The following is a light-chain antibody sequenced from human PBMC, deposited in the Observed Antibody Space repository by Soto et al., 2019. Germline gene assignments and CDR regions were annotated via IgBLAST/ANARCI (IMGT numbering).Light chain of an antibody. CDR2: DVS. J-gene: IGLJ1*01. CDR3: ASYTTSSTYV. CDR1: SSDVGGYSY. Sequence: QSALTQPASVSGSPGQSIAISCTGTSSDVGGYSYVSWYQQQPGKAPKLVISDVSNRPSGVSDRFSGSKSGNTASLTIPGLQTEDEADYYCASYTTSSTYVFGTGTKVTLL. V-gene: IGLV2-14*01.